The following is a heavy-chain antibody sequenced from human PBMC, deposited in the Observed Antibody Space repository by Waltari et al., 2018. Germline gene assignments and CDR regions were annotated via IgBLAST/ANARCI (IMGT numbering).Heavy chain of an antibody. CDR1: GFTVSSNY. J-gene: IGHJ4*02. V-gene: IGHV3-53*01. CDR3: ARETPDYYDSSGYYDY. CDR2: IYSGGST. Sequence: EVQLVESGGGLIQPGGSLRLSCAASGFTVSSNYMRWVRQAPGKGLEWVSVIYSGGSTYYADSVKGRFTISRDNSKNTLYLQMNSLRAEDTAVYYCARETPDYYDSSGYYDYWGQGTLVTVSS. D-gene: IGHD3-22*01.